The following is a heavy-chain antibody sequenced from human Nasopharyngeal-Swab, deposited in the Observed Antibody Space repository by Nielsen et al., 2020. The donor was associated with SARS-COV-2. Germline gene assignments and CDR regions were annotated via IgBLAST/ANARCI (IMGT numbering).Heavy chain of an antibody. CDR1: GYSFSNYW. Sequence: GESLKISCKGSGYSFSNYWIGWVHQMPGKGLEWMGIIYPGDSDTRKSPSFQGQVTISADKSISTAYLQWSSLKTSDTAMYYCARQYDILTGPFRGAFDIWGQGTMVTVSS. J-gene: IGHJ3*02. CDR2: IYPGDSDT. CDR3: ARQYDILTGPFRGAFDI. V-gene: IGHV5-51*07. D-gene: IGHD3-9*01.